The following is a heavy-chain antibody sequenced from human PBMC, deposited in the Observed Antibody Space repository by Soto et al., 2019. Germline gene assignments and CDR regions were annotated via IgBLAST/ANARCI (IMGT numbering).Heavy chain of an antibody. CDR2: MNPNSGNT. D-gene: IGHD3-10*01. V-gene: IGHV1-8*02. CDR3: ARSLSLVRGLYYYYGMDV. Sequence: ASVKVSCKASGCTFSNYGINWVRQAPGQGLEWMGWMNPNSGNTGYAQKFQGRVTMTRNTSISTAYMELSSPRSEDTAVYYCARSLSLVRGLYYYYGMDVWGQGTTVTVSS. J-gene: IGHJ6*02. CDR1: GCTFSNYG.